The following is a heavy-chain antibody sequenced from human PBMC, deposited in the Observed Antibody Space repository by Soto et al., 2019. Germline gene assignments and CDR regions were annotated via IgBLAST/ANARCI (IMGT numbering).Heavy chain of an antibody. CDR2: INPNSGGT. CDR1: GYTFTGYY. D-gene: IGHD2-15*01. CDR3: ARSGGVVVVAAPPVGYYYYGMDV. J-gene: IGHJ6*02. V-gene: IGHV1-2*02. Sequence: ASVKVSCKASGYTFTGYYMHWVRQAPGQGLGWMGWINPNSGGTNYAQKFQGRVTMTRDTSIRTAYMELSRLRSDDTAVYYCARSGGVVVVAAPPVGYYYYGMDVRGQGTTVTVSS.